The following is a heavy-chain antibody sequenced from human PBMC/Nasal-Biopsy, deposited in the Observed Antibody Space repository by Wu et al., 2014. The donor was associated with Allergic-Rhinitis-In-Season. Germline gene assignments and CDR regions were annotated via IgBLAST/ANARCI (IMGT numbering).Heavy chain of an antibody. J-gene: IGHJ6*03. CDR3: ARDQKSGYIVYDHGEHYYYYMDV. CDR1: GDSIGRYQ. V-gene: IGHV4-4*07. CDR2: ISTSGST. D-gene: IGHD5/OR15-5a*01. Sequence: TLSLTCTVSGDSIGRYQWTWIRQPAGKGLEWIGRISTSGSTKYSSSLKSRVTMSVDMSKNQFSLKLSSVTAADTAVYFCARDQKSGYIVYDHGEHYYYYMDVWGKRGLRSPSP.